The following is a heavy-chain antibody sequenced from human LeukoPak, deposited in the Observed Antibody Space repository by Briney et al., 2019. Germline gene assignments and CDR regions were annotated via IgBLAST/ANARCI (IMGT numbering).Heavy chain of an antibody. CDR2: ISWNSGSI. CDR1: GFTFSSYA. CDR3: AKGSVDYDSSGYYSY. J-gene: IGHJ4*02. V-gene: IGHV3-9*01. D-gene: IGHD3-22*01. Sequence: GGSLRLSCAASGFTFSSYAMSWVRQAPGKGLEWVSGISWNSGSIGYADSVKGRFTISRDNAKNSLYLQMNSLRAEDTALYYCAKGSVDYDSSGYYSYWGQGTLVTVSS.